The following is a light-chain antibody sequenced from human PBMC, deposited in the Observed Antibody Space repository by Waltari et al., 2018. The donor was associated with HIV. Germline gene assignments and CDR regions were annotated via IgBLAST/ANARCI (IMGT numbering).Light chain of an antibody. Sequence: DIVMTQSPDSLAVSLGERATISCWSSRTVFYNVNNLDYLAWYQQKRGPPPKQLIYPVSPRARGVGDRFGGRGSVTNVSLSNASLQADELVGYYCQHYFSLPVTFGAGTQVE. J-gene: IGKJ4*01. CDR2: PVS. V-gene: IGKV4-1*01. CDR3: QHYFSLPVT. CDR1: RTVFYNVNNLDY.